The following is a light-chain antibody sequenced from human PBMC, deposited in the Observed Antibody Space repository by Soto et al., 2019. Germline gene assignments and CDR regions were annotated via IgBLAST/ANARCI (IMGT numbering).Light chain of an antibody. V-gene: IGKV3D-20*02. CDR1: QSVSSSY. J-gene: IGKJ1*01. Sequence: EIVLTHSPPTLSLSPGERATLSCRASQSVSSSYLAWYQQKPGQAPRLLIYGASSRATGIPARFSGSGSGTDFTLTISSLEPEDFAVYYCQQYSNWPRTFGQGTKVDIK. CDR3: QQYSNWPRT. CDR2: GAS.